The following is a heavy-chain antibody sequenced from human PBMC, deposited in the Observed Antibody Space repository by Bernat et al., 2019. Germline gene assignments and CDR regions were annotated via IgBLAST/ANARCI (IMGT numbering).Heavy chain of an antibody. CDR1: GFTFSDYG. Sequence: QVQLVESGGGVVQSGRSLRLSWAASGFTFSDYGMHWVRQAPGKGLAARAVISYDGSYKHYADSVQGRFPSSRDSSKTTLFLQMNSLRAEDTAFYYCAKSRPFVYGSCWYGMDVWCLGTTVTVSS. CDR2: ISYDGSYK. CDR3: AKSRPFVYGSCWYGMDV. J-gene: IGHJ6*02. D-gene: IGHD6-19*01. V-gene: IGHV3-30*18.